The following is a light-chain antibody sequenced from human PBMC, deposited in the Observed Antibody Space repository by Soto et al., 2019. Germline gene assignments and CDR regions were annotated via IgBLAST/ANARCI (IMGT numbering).Light chain of an antibody. Sequence: IQMTQSPSSLSASLVDIVTITFLASQTTNNYLNWYQLKPGKAPKLLIYAASTLQTGVPSRFTGSGSGTDFTLTIISLQPEDYATYFCQQSYSMPYAFGPGTKVDIK. V-gene: IGKV1-39*01. CDR1: QTTNNY. J-gene: IGKJ2*01. CDR3: QQSYSMPYA. CDR2: AAS.